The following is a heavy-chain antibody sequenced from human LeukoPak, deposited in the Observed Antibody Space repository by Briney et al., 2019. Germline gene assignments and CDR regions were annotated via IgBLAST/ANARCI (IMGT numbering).Heavy chain of an antibody. D-gene: IGHD6-19*01. V-gene: IGHV3-48*04. CDR3: VRDIGAVAGTDDY. CDR1: GFTFSSYS. Sequence: GGSLRLSCAASGFTFSSYSMNWVRQAPGKGLEWVSYISSSSSTIYYADSVKGRFTISRDNAKKTLYLQMNSLRVEDTAVYYCVRDIGAVAGTDDYWGQGTLVTVSS. CDR2: ISSSSSTI. J-gene: IGHJ4*02.